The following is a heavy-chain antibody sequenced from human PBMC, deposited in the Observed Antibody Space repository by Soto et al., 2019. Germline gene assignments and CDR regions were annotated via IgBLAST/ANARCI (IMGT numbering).Heavy chain of an antibody. J-gene: IGHJ4*02. Sequence: QITLKESGPTLVTPTETLTLTCSFSGFSLTTGGEGVGWVRQPPGEALEWLALIYWDDDERYSPSLKTRLTITKDPSKNQVVLIMTNMDPVDTATYFCAHSRNLITEDAQVGDFDYWGQGTLVTVSS. D-gene: IGHD3-10*01. CDR2: IYWDDDE. CDR3: AHSRNLITEDAQVGDFDY. V-gene: IGHV2-5*02. CDR1: GFSLTTGGEG.